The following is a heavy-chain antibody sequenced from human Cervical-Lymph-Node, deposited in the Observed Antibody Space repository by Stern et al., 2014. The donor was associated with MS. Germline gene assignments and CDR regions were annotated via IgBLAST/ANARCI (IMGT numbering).Heavy chain of an antibody. J-gene: IGHJ4*02. CDR3: ARHQGGVAAF. CDR1: GDTFNNFD. V-gene: IGHV1-69*01. CDR2: ITPLFGTA. D-gene: IGHD6-13*01. Sequence: QVQLVQSGAEVKKPGSSVKVSCKASGDTFNNFDIGWVRQAPGQGPEWLGGITPLFGTANYAQSRQDRVTFTADESTSTTYMELSRLRSEDTAIYYCARHQGGVAAFWGQGTLVTVSS.